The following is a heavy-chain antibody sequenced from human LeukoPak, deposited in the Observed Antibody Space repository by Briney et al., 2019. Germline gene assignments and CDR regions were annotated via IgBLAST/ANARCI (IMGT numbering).Heavy chain of an antibody. CDR1: GGSVSSGSYY. Sequence: SETLSLTRTVSGGSVSSGSYYWSWIRQPPGKGLEWIGYIYYSGSTNYNPSLKSRVTISVDTSKNQFSLKLSPVTAADTAVYYCARDKTNWFDPWGQGTLVTVSS. J-gene: IGHJ5*02. V-gene: IGHV4-61*01. CDR2: IYYSGST. CDR3: ARDKTNWFDP.